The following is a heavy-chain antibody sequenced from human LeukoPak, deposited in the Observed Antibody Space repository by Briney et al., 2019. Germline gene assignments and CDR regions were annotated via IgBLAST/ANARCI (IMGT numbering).Heavy chain of an antibody. V-gene: IGHV4-59*10. D-gene: IGHD1-7*01. CDR1: GGSFSGYY. CDR2: IYTSGST. J-gene: IGHJ3*02. CDR3: ARAITGTTSKSSGAFDI. Sequence: SETLSLTCAVYGGSFSGYYWSWIRQPAGKGLEWIGRIYTSGSTNYNPSLKSRVTISVDTSKNQFSLKLSSVTAADTAVYYCARAITGTTSKSSGAFDIWGQGTMVTVSS.